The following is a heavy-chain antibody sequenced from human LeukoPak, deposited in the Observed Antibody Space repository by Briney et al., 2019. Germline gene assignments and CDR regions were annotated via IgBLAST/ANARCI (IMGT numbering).Heavy chain of an antibody. CDR2: ISGDGGST. J-gene: IGHJ4*02. CDR1: GFTFDDYA. CDR3: TTGYGSGNACDF. Sequence: GGSLRLSCAASGFTFDDYAMHWVRQAPGKGLEWVSLISGDGGSTYYADSVKGRFTISRDNSKNSLYLQMNSLKTEDTAVYYCTTGYGSGNACDFWGQGTLVTVSS. V-gene: IGHV3-43*02. D-gene: IGHD3-10*01.